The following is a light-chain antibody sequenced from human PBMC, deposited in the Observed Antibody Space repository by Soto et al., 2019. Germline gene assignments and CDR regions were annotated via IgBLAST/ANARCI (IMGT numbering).Light chain of an antibody. CDR3: QHYFSTPYT. CDR2: WAS. V-gene: IGKV4-1*01. CDR1: HSVLYSSNNKNY. J-gene: IGKJ2*01. Sequence: DSVMTQAPDSLAVSLGERATINCKSSHSVLYSSNNKNYLAWYQQKPGQPPKLLIYWASTRESGVPGRFSGRGSGTDFALTFGSLQAEDVAGYHCQHYFSTPYTFDPGNKLEIK.